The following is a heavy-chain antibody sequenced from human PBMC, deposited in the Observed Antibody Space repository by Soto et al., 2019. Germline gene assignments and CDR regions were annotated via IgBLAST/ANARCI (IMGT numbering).Heavy chain of an antibody. V-gene: IGHV2-70*01. D-gene: IGHD3-16*02. CDR2: VDWDDDK. Sequence: SGPTLVNPTQTLTLTCNFSGFSLTTSGVCVSWIRQPPGKALEWLALVDWDDDKYYNPSLRTRLTISRDTSRNQVVLTLADMDPVDTATYYCARTYDFLWGGYRYAHFDSWGQGTLVTVSS. J-gene: IGHJ4*02. CDR3: ARTYDFLWGGYRYAHFDS. CDR1: GFSLTTSGVC.